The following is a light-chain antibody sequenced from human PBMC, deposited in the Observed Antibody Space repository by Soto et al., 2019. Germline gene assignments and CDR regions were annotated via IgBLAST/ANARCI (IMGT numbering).Light chain of an antibody. CDR3: QQIFAYPPT. V-gene: IGKV1-9*01. J-gene: IGKJ3*01. CDR2: GAS. Sequence: IQLTQSPSSLSASMGDRVTITCRASQGIINYLSWYHQKPGKDPKLLIYGASTLQGGVQSRFSGSGSGTDFTLTVSSLQPEDLATYYCQQIFAYPPTFGLGSKVYI. CDR1: QGIINY.